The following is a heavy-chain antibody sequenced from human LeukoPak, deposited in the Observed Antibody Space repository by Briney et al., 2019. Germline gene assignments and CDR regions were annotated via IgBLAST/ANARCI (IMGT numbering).Heavy chain of an antibody. D-gene: IGHD3-22*01. CDR3: AKAGGLGLFVAFDI. Sequence: GGSLRLSCEASGFTFEDYGMTWVRQRPWKGLEYVCEINWNGDNPVYENSLRGRFTISRDNAKNSVYLQMSSLRAEDTALYYCAKAGGLGLFVAFDIWGQGTMVTVSS. CDR1: GFTFEDYG. CDR2: INWNGDNP. V-gene: IGHV3-20*04. J-gene: IGHJ3*02.